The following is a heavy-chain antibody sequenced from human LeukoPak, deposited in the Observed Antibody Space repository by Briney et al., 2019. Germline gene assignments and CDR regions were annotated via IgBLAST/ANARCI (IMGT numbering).Heavy chain of an antibody. D-gene: IGHD2-21*02. J-gene: IGHJ4*02. CDR1: GFTFSSYS. CDR2: ISSSSNTI. CDR3: ARAITVVTRGGLVFDY. V-gene: IGHV3-48*02. Sequence: GSLRLSCAASGFTFSSYSMNWFRQAPGKGLEWVSYISSSSNTIYYADSVKGRFTISRDNAKNSLFLQMNSLRDEDTSVYYCARAITVVTRGGLVFDYWGQGTLVTVSS.